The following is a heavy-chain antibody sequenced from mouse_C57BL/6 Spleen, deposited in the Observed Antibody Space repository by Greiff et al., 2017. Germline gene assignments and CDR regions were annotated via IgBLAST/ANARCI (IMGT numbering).Heavy chain of an antibody. CDR1: GYTFTDYY. V-gene: IGHV1-26*01. D-gene: IGHD1-1*01. Sequence: EVQLQQSGPELVKPGASVKISCKASGYTFTDYYMNWVKQSHGKSLEWIGDINPNNGGTSYNQKFKGKATLTVDKSSSTAYMELRSLTSEDSAVYYCARCGSSPPYAVDYWGQGTSVTVSS. CDR3: ARCGSSPPYAVDY. J-gene: IGHJ4*01. CDR2: INPNNGGT.